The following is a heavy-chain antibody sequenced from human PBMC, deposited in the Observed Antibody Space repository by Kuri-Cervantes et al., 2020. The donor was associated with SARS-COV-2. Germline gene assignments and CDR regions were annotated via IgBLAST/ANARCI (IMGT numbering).Heavy chain of an antibody. CDR2: IYHSGST. J-gene: IGHJ2*01. CDR3: ARDRGSGSLDL. Sequence: SETLSLTCTVSGGSISSSSYYWGWIRQPPGKGLEWIGSIYHSGSTNYNPSLKSRVTISVDKSKNQFSLKLSSVTAADTAVYYCARDRGSGSLDLWGRGTLVTVSS. CDR1: GGSISSSSYY. V-gene: IGHV4-39*07. D-gene: IGHD3-10*01.